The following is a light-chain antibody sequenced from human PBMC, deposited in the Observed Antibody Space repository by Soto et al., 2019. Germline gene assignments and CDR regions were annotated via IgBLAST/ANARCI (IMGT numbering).Light chain of an antibody. CDR3: QQRSNWPQFT. CDR1: QSISSY. J-gene: IGKJ3*01. Sequence: EIVLTQSPATLSLSPGETATLSCRASQSISSYLAWYQQKPGQAPRLLIYNAFNRATGIPARFSGSVSGTDFTLTIISLEPEDFAVYYCQQRSNWPQFTFGPGTKVDIK. V-gene: IGKV3-11*01. CDR2: NAF.